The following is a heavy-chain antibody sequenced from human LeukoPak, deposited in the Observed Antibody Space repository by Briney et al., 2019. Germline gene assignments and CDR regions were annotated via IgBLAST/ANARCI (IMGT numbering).Heavy chain of an antibody. CDR2: ISSNGGST. CDR3: ARDLEYFDY. CDR1: GFTFSSYA. J-gene: IGHJ4*02. V-gene: IGHV3-64*04. Sequence: PGGSLRLSCSASGFTFSSYAMHWVRQAPGKGLEYVSAISSNGGSTYYADSVKGRFTISRDNSKNTVYLQMNSVRAEDTAVYYCARDLEYFDYWGQGTLVTVTS.